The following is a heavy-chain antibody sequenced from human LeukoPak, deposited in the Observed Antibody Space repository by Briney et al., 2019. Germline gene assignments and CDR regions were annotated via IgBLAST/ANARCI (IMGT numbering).Heavy chain of an antibody. D-gene: IGHD1-26*01. CDR1: GYTLTELS. V-gene: IGHV1-24*01. CDR3: ATDPPSRESGSYFRVFYY. J-gene: IGHJ4*02. Sequence: GASVKVSCTVSGYTLTELSMHWVRQAPGKGLEWMGGFDPEDGETIYAQKFQGRVTMTEDTSTDTAYMELSSLRSEDTAVYYCATDPPSRESGSYFRVFYYWGQGTLVTVSS. CDR2: FDPEDGET.